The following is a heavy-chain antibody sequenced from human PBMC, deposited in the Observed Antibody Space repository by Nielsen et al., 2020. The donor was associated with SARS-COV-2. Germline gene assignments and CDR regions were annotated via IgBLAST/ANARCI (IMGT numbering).Heavy chain of an antibody. V-gene: IGHV1-2*02. Sequence: ASVKVSCKASGYTFTDYFIHWVRQAPGQGLEWMGWINPHRGSTNYAQKFRGRVSMTKDTSITTAYLDLSRLTSDDTAIYYFAKDLGLAVGYALDLWGQGTMVTVSS. CDR2: INPHRGST. CDR1: GYTFTDYF. J-gene: IGHJ3*01. CDR3: AKDLGLAVGYALDL. D-gene: IGHD2-21*01.